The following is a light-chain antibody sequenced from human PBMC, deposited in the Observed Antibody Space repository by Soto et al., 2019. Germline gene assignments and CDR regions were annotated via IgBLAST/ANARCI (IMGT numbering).Light chain of an antibody. CDR1: QTISSW. CDR2: TAS. V-gene: IGKV1-5*03. Sequence: DIQMTQSPSTLSGSVGDRVTITCRASQTISSWLAWYQQKPGKAPKLLIYTASTLKSGGPSRLRSSGSGTESTLTISTRQPEDFATSYCQHHNSYSEAVGQGTNLDIK. CDR3: QHHNSYSEA. J-gene: IGKJ1*01.